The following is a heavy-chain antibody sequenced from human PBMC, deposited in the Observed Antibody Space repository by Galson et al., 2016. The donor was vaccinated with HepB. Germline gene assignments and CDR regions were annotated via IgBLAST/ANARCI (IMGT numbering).Heavy chain of an antibody. V-gene: IGHV3-23*01. J-gene: IGHJ4*02. CDR3: AKDKWWLRRSYFDQ. Sequence: SLRLSCAASGFTFSSFAMSWVRQAPGKGLEWVSGISGSGGTTYYVDSVRGRFTISRDQAKNTLYLQMNSLRVEDTAVNYCAKDKWWLRRSYFDQWGPGILFTVSS. CDR2: ISGSGGTT. D-gene: IGHD2-15*01. CDR1: GFTFSSFA.